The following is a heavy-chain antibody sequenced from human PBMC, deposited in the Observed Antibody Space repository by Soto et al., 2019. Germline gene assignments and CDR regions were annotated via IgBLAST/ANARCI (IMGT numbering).Heavy chain of an antibody. Sequence: QVPLVESGGGLVKPGGSLRLSCAASGFTFSDYYMSWIRQAPGKGLEWVSYISSSSSYTNYADSVKGRFTISRDNAKNSLYLQMNSLRAEDTAVYYCAKTSYSSSWYGGFDYWGQGTLVTVSS. CDR3: AKTSYSSSWYGGFDY. CDR1: GFTFSDYY. CDR2: ISSSSSYT. J-gene: IGHJ4*02. V-gene: IGHV3-11*06. D-gene: IGHD6-13*01.